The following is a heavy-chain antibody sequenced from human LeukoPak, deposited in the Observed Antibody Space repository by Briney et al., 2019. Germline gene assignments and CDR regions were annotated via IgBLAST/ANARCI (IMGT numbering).Heavy chain of an antibody. CDR2: INEDESEK. CDR1: GFTFDYW. J-gene: IGHJ4*02. CDR3: ARASTRSGTTYYFDY. V-gene: IGHV3-7*01. D-gene: IGHD3-10*01. Sequence: GGSLRLSYVASGFTFDYWMSWVRQAPGKGLEWVANINEDESEKYYVDSVKGRFTVSRDNARSSLFLQMNSLSAEDTAVYFCARASTRSGTTYYFDYWGQGTLVTVSS.